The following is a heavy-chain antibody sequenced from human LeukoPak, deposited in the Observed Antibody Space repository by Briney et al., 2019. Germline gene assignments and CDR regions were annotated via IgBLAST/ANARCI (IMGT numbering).Heavy chain of an antibody. J-gene: IGHJ4*02. CDR3: ARTSSLTESGYDY. CDR2: INPNTGDR. D-gene: IGHD3-9*01. Sequence: ASVKVSCKASGYTFTNYHINWVRQAPGQGLEWMGWINPNTGDRGYAQKFQGRVSITSDTSISTAYMELGRLTSDDTAVYFCARTSSLTESGYDYWGQGTLVTVSS. V-gene: IGHV1-8*03. CDR1: GYTFTNYH.